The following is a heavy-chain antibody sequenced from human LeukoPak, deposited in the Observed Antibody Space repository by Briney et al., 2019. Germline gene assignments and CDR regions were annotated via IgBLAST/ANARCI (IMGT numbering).Heavy chain of an antibody. CDR2: ISVYNGNT. Sequence: GASVKVSCKASGYSLTSYGISWVRQAPGQGLEWMGWISVYNGNTNYAQKLQGRVTITADKSTSTAYMELSSLRSEDTAVYYCARADIVGKIYYFDYWGRGTLVTVSS. V-gene: IGHV1-18*01. CDR3: ARADIVGKIYYFDY. CDR1: GYSLTSYG. J-gene: IGHJ4*02. D-gene: IGHD5-12*01.